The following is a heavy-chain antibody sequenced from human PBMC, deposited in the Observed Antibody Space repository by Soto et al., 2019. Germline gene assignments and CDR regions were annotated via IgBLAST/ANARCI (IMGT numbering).Heavy chain of an antibody. CDR2: MNPNSGNT. CDR3: AREIAIVVVPAADYFYYGMDV. CDR1: GYTFTSYD. V-gene: IGHV1-8*01. Sequence: QVQLVQSGAELKKPGASVKVSCKASGYTFTSYDINWVRQATGQGLEWMGWMNPNSGNTVYAQKFPGRVTMTRNTPIRTAYMEVSSLRSEDTAVYYCAREIAIVVVPAADYFYYGMDVWGQGTTVTVSS. J-gene: IGHJ6*02. D-gene: IGHD2-2*01.